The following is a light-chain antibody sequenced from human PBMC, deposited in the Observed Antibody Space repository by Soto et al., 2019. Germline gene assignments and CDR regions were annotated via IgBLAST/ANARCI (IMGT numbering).Light chain of an antibody. CDR3: QQYNNWPPWT. CDR1: QSVSSN. CDR2: GAS. Sequence: EIVMTQSPDTLSVSPGERATLSCRASQSVSSNLAWYQQKPGQAPRLLIYGASTRATGFPARFSGSGSGTEFTLTISSLQSEDFAVYYCQQYNNWPPWTFGQGTKVDIK. V-gene: IGKV3-15*01. J-gene: IGKJ1*01.